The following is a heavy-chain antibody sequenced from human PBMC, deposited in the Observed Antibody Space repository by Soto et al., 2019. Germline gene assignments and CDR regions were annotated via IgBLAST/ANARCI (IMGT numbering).Heavy chain of an antibody. CDR1: GFTFSSYA. D-gene: IGHD3-22*01. V-gene: IGHV3-23*01. CDR3: AKDLPPTIHYYYDSSGYDHFDP. CDR2: ISGSGGST. J-gene: IGHJ5*02. Sequence: GGSLRLSCAASGFTFSSYAMSWVRQAPGKGLEWVSAISGSGGSTYYADSVKGRFTISRDNSKNTLYLQMNSLRAEDTAVYYCAKDLPPTIHYYYDSSGYDHFDPWGQGTLVTVSS.